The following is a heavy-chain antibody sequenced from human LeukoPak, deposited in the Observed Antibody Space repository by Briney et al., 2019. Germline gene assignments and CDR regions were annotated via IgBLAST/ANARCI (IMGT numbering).Heavy chain of an antibody. Sequence: SETLSLTCTVSGGSISSYYWSWIRQPAGKGLEWIGRIYTSGSTNYNPSLKSRVTMSVDTSKNQFSLKLSSVTAADTAVYYCARVGRGYYSSGSLWYFDYWGQGTLVTVSS. D-gene: IGHD6-19*01. CDR1: GGSISSYY. J-gene: IGHJ4*02. V-gene: IGHV4-4*07. CDR3: ARVGRGYYSSGSLWYFDY. CDR2: IYTSGST.